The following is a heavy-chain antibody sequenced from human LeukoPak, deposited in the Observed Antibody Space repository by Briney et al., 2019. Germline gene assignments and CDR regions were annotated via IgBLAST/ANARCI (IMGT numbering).Heavy chain of an antibody. Sequence: GGSLRLSCAASGSTFSSYSMNWVRQAPGKGLEWVSSISSSSSYIYYADSVKGRFTISRDNAKNSLYLQMNSLRAEDTAVYYCARVKTVAAAGPDAFDIWGQGTMVTVSS. V-gene: IGHV3-21*01. CDR2: ISSSSSYI. CDR3: ARVKTVAAAGPDAFDI. J-gene: IGHJ3*02. CDR1: GSTFSSYS. D-gene: IGHD6-13*01.